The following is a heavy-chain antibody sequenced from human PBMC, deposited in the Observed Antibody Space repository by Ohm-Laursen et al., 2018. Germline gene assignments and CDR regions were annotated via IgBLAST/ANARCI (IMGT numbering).Heavy chain of an antibody. V-gene: IGHV3-33*01. CDR3: ARDKELAVAGVDY. D-gene: IGHD6-19*01. CDR2: VWFDGSNK. Sequence: RSLRLSCSASGFTFSRSAMHWVRQAPGQGLEWVAVVWFDGSNKEYADSVRGRFSISRDNSKNTLSLQMNSLRVEDTAVYYCARDKELAVAGVDYWGQGALVIVSS. CDR1: GFTFSRSA. J-gene: IGHJ4*02.